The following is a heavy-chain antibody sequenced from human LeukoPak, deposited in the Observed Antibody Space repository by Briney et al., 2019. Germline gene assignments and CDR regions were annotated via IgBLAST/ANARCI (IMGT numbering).Heavy chain of an antibody. Sequence: SHTLSLTHTISGASISTGSYYWRWILHPAAQRLKYFARIYTSGSTNYNPSLKSRVTISVDTSKNQFSLKLSSVTAADTAVYYCARGTKYYYGSGPFDYWGQGTLVTVSS. V-gene: IGHV4-61*02. J-gene: IGHJ4*02. CDR3: ARGTKYYYGSGPFDY. CDR1: GASISTGSYY. D-gene: IGHD3-10*01. CDR2: IYTSGST.